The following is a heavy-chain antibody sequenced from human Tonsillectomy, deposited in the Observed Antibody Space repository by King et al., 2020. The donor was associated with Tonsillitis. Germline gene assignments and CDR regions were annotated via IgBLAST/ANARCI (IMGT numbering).Heavy chain of an antibody. CDR1: GGSSSSGGYY. D-gene: IGHD3-22*01. CDR2: TYYSGST. J-gene: IGHJ4*02. V-gene: IGHV4-31*03. Sequence: VQLQESGPGLVKPSQTLSLTCTVSGGSSSSGGYYWRWVRQHPGKGLEWVGETYYSGSTSSHPYLKSRVTISVDTSKNQVSLKLSSVTAADTAVYYCARAIYDSSGTAYNFDFWGQGTLVTVSS. CDR3: ARAIYDSSGTAYNFDF.